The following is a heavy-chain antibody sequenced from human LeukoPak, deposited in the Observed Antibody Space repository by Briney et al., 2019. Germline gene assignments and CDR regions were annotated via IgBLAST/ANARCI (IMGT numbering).Heavy chain of an antibody. V-gene: IGHV1-2*02. J-gene: IGHJ6*03. Sequence: ASVKVSCKASGYTFTGYYMHWVRQAPGQGLEWMGWINPNSGGTNYAQKFQGRVTMTRDTSISTAYMELSRLRSDDTAVYYCASGEEIVATIPYYYYMDVWGKGTTVTISS. CDR2: INPNSGGT. CDR3: ASGEEIVATIPYYYYMDV. D-gene: IGHD5-12*01. CDR1: GYTFTGYY.